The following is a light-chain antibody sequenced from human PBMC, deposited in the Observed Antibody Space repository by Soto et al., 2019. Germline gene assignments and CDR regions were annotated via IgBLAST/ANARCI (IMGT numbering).Light chain of an antibody. Sequence: EVVLTQSPATLSLAPGGRATLSCRASQFLSSYLAWYQQIPGQPPRLLIYDTSNRATGIPARFSGSRSGTDFTLTISSLEPEDFGVYFCHQRNKFGQGTRLEI. V-gene: IGKV3-11*01. CDR3: HQRNK. J-gene: IGKJ5*01. CDR1: QFLSSY. CDR2: DTS.